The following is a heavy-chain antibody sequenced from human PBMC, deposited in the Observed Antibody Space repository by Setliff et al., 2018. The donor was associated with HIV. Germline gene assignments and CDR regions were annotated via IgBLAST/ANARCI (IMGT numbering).Heavy chain of an antibody. Sequence: GASVKVSCKASGGTFSAYAVNWVRQAPGQGLEWMGRIISILGTPNYSHKFQGRVTITADKSTTTTYMELSSLSSDETAIYYCARDFHVLGFCSADSCPYDASDVWGQGTMVTVSS. J-gene: IGHJ3*01. CDR2: IISILGTP. CDR3: ARDFHVLGFCSADSCPYDASDV. CDR1: GGTFSAYA. V-gene: IGHV1-69*04. D-gene: IGHD2-15*01.